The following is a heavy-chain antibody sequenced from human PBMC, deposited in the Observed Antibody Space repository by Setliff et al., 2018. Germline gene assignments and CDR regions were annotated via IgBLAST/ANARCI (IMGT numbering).Heavy chain of an antibody. Sequence: SETLSLTCTVSGGSISSSIYYWGWIRQPPGKGLEWIGSIYYSGSTYYNPSLKSRVTISVDTSKNQFSLSLTSVTAADTALYYCARRHLLSWFDSWGQGHLVTSPQ. J-gene: IGHJ5*01. CDR2: IYYSGST. V-gene: IGHV4-39*07. CDR3: ARRHLLSWFDS. CDR1: GGSISSSIYY.